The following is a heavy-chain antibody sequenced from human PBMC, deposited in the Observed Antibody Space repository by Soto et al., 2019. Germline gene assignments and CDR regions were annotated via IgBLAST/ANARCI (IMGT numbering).Heavy chain of an antibody. Sequence: QVQLVQSGAEVKKPGSSVKVSCKASGDTFSFYTINWVRQAPGLGLEWMGRVNPIVSMSDYAQKFQGRVTSTADKSTKTDYMQMSSLRSEDTAIYYCAASSGSGYRAFDYWGEGALVTVSS. CDR3: AASSGSGYRAFDY. V-gene: IGHV1-69*02. D-gene: IGHD3-10*01. J-gene: IGHJ4*02. CDR1: GDTFSFYT. CDR2: VNPIVSMS.